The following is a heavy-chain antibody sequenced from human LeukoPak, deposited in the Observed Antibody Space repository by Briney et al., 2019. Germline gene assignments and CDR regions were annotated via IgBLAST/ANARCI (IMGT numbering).Heavy chain of an antibody. CDR1: GYTFTSYG. V-gene: IGHV1-18*01. Sequence: ASVKVSCKASGYTFTSYGISWVRQAPGQGLEWMGWISAYNGNTNYAQKLQGRVTMTTDTSTSTAYMELRSLRSDDTAVYYCASTARDYCDSSGYYPESYWGQGTLVTVSS. CDR3: ASTARDYCDSSGYYPESY. J-gene: IGHJ4*02. D-gene: IGHD3-22*01. CDR2: ISAYNGNT.